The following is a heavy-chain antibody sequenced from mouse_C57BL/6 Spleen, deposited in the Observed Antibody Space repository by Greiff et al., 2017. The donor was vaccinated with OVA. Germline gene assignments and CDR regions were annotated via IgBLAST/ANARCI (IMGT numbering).Heavy chain of an antibody. CDR2: ISSGSSTI. V-gene: IGHV5-17*01. Sequence: EVQRVESGGGLVKPGGSLKLSCAASGFTFSDYGMHWVRQAPEKGLEWVAYISSGSSTIYYADTVKGRCTISRDNANKTLFLQMTSLRSEDTAMYYCARQADMITEYWYLDVWGTGTTVTVSS. CDR3: ARQADMITEYWYLDV. CDR1: GFTFSDYG. J-gene: IGHJ1*03. D-gene: IGHD2-4*01.